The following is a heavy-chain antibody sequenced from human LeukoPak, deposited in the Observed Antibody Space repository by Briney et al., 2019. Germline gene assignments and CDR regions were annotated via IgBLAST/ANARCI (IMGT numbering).Heavy chain of an antibody. D-gene: IGHD2-2*01. CDR3: AKDHERSVGHTLSSTTCYGS. V-gene: IGHV3-23*01. Sequence: QPGGSLRLSCAASGFPFSSYAMSWVRQASGKGLEWVSTLVGSGFTIYYSDSVKGRFTISRDNSKNTVYLLMNSLRAEDTAVYYCAKDHERSVGHTLSSTTCYGSWGQGTLVTVSS. CDR2: LVGSGFTI. J-gene: IGHJ5*02. CDR1: GFPFSSYA.